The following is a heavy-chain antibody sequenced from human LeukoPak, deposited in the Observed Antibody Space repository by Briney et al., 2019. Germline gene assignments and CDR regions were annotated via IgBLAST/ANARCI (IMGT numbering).Heavy chain of an antibody. J-gene: IGHJ4*02. CDR3: AKEDHWLALDY. Sequence: SETLSLTCTVSGGSISSGSYYWSWIRQPAGKGLEWIGRIYTSGSTNYNPSLKSRVTISVDTSRNQFSLKLSSMTAADTAVYYCAKEDHWLALDYWGQGTLVTVSS. CDR1: GGSISSGSYY. CDR2: IYTSGST. D-gene: IGHD3-9*01. V-gene: IGHV4-61*02.